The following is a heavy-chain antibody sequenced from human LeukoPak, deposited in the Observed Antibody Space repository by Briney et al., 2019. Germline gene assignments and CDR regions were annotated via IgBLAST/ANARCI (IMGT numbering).Heavy chain of an antibody. Sequence: GGSLRLSCAASGFTFSNYSMNWVRQAPGKGLEWVSSISRGSGHIYYADSMKGRFTISRDNARNSLYLQMNSLRAEDTAVYYCARDGSYGSGPDDYWGQGTLVTVSS. CDR3: ARDGSYGSGPDDY. CDR2: ISRGSGHI. J-gene: IGHJ4*02. D-gene: IGHD3-10*01. V-gene: IGHV3-21*01. CDR1: GFTFSNYS.